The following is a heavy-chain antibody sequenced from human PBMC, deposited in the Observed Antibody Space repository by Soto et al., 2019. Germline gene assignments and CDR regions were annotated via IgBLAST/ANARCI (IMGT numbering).Heavy chain of an antibody. D-gene: IGHD5-12*01. J-gene: IGHJ4*02. CDR3: ARDNQYRDYDFVSRFDY. Sequence: PSNTLFLTCTVCVGSVTRGNYDWTCIRRRPGMGLEWIGYIHYSGRNKYHPSLKSRVTISLDTSKNQFSLKLRSVTDADTAVYYCARDNQYRDYDFVSRFDYWGQGALVTVPS. V-gene: IGHV4-61*01. CDR1: VGSVTRGNYD. CDR2: IHYSGRN.